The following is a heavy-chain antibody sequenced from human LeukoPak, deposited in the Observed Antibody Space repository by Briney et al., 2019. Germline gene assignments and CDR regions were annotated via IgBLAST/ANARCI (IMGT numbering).Heavy chain of an antibody. CDR2: MNPNSGNT. D-gene: IGHD6-6*01. CDR3: ARSRYRSSSNAFDI. J-gene: IGHJ3*02. CDR1: GYTFTSYD. Sequence: GASVKVSCKASGYTFTSYDINWVRQATGQGLEWMGWMNPNSGNTGYAQKFQGRVTMTRDTSTSTVYMELSSLRSEDTAVYYCARSRYRSSSNAFDIWGQGTMVTVSS. V-gene: IGHV1-8*01.